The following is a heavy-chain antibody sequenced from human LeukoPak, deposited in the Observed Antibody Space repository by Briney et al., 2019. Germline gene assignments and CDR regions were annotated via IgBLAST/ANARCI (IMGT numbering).Heavy chain of an antibody. J-gene: IGHJ6*03. CDR3: ARSYGSGSYSYYMDV. CDR2: INHSGST. Sequence: KTSEALSLTCAVYGGSFSGYYWSWIRQPPGKGLEWIGEINHSGSTNYNPSLKSRVTISVDTSKNQFSLKLSSVTAADTAVYYCARSYGSGSYSYYMDVWSKGTTVTISS. V-gene: IGHV4-34*01. D-gene: IGHD3-10*01. CDR1: GGSFSGYY.